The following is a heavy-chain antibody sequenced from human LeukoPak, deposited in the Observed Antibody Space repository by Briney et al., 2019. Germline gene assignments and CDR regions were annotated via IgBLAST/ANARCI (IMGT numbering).Heavy chain of an antibody. D-gene: IGHD3-10*01. Sequence: ASVKVSCKASGYSFSSYGISWVRQAPGQGLEGMGWISAYNGNTNYAQNLQGRVTMTTDTSTSTAYMELRSLRSDDTAVYYCARDMVRGVIMPRDFDYWGQGTLVTVSS. V-gene: IGHV1-18*01. J-gene: IGHJ4*02. CDR2: ISAYNGNT. CDR1: GYSFSSYG. CDR3: ARDMVRGVIMPRDFDY.